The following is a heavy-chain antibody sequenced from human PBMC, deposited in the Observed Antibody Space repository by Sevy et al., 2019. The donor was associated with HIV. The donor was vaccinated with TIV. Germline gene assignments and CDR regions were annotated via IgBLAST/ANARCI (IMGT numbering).Heavy chain of an antibody. CDR3: ARIQYQLPHWNYYYGMDV. CDR2: IYYSGST. Sequence: ETLSLTCTVSGGSVSSGSYYWSWIRQPPGKGLEWIGYIYYSGSTNYNPSLKSRVTISVDTSKNQFSLKLSSVTAADTAVYYCARIQYQLPHWNYYYGMDVWGQGTTVTVSS. V-gene: IGHV4-61*01. D-gene: IGHD2-2*01. CDR1: GGSVSSGSYY. J-gene: IGHJ6*02.